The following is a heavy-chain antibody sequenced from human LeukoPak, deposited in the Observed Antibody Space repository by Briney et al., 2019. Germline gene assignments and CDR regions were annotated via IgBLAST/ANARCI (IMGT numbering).Heavy chain of an antibody. CDR3: ARESAYYYGSGSRYYYYYYMDV. D-gene: IGHD3-10*01. CDR1: GGFISSSSYY. CDR2: IYYSGSR. V-gene: IGHV4-39*07. Sequence: SETLSLTCTVSGGFISSSSYYWGWIRQPPGRGLEWTGSIYYSGSRDYNPSLKSRVTISVDTSKNQFSLKLSSVTAADTAVYYCARESAYYYGSGSRYYYYYYMDVWGKGTTVTVSS. J-gene: IGHJ6*03.